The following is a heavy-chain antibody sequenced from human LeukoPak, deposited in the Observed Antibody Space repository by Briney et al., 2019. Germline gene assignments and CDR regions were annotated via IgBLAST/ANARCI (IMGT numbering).Heavy chain of an antibody. CDR3: ARDQESLYYDFWSGYYTGGLGWFDP. Sequence: GASVNVSCKASGYTFTSYYMHWVRQAPGQGLEWMGIINPSGGSTSYAQKFQGRVTMTRDTSTSTVCMELSSLRSEDTAVYYCARDQESLYYDFWSGYYTGGLGWFDPWGQGTLVTVSS. D-gene: IGHD3-3*01. CDR2: INPSGGST. J-gene: IGHJ5*02. CDR1: GYTFTSYY. V-gene: IGHV1-46*01.